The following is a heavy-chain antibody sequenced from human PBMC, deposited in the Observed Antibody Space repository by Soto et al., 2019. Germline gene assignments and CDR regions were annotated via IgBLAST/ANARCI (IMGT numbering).Heavy chain of an antibody. V-gene: IGHV3-7*04. CDR2: IKQDGSEK. D-gene: IGHD3-3*01. Sequence: EVQLVESGGGLVQPGGSLRLSCAASGFTFSSYWMSWVRQAPGKGLEWVANIKQDGSEKYYVDSVKGRFTISRDNAKNSLDLQMNSLRAEDTAVYYCARASLYYAFDPWGQGTLVTVSS. CDR1: GFTFSSYW. CDR3: ARASLYYAFDP. J-gene: IGHJ5*02.